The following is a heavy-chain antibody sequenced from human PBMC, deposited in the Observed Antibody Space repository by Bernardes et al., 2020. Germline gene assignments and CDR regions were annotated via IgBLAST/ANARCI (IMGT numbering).Heavy chain of an antibody. V-gene: IGHV4-39*01. CDR1: GGSISSSSYY. D-gene: IGHD3-22*01. Sequence: SETLSLTCTVSGGSISSSSYYWGWIRQPPGKGLEWIGSIYYSGSTYYNPSLKSRVTISVDTSKNQFSLKLSSVTAADTAVYYCARHPRDYYDSSGAQNWFDPWGQGTLVTVSS. CDR3: ARHPRDYYDSSGAQNWFDP. CDR2: IYYSGST. J-gene: IGHJ5*02.